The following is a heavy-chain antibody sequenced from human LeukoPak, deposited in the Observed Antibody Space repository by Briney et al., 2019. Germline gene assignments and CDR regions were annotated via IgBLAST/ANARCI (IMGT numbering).Heavy chain of an antibody. J-gene: IGHJ3*02. V-gene: IGHV4-61*02. CDR3: ARDGKYSSSSGAAFDI. CDR2: IYTSGST. CDR1: GGSISSGSYY. D-gene: IGHD6-6*01. Sequence: SQTLSLTCTVSGGSISSGSYYWSWIRQPAGKGLEWIGRIYTSGSTNYNPSLKSRVTISVDTSKNQFSLKLSSVTAADTAVYYCARDGKYSSSSGAAFDIWGQGTMVTVSS.